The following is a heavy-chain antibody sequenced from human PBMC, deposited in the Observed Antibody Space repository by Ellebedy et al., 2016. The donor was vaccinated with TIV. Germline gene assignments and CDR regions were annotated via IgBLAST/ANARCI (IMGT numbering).Heavy chain of an antibody. CDR2: IWYDGSNK. V-gene: IGHV3-33*01. Sequence: GESLKISXAASGFTFSSYGMHWVRQAPGKGLEWVAVIWYDGSNKYYADSVKGRFTISRDNSKNTLYLQMNSLRAEDTAVYYCARVRYSSSPHYGMDVWGQGTTVTVSS. CDR1: GFTFSSYG. J-gene: IGHJ6*02. CDR3: ARVRYSSSPHYGMDV. D-gene: IGHD6-13*01.